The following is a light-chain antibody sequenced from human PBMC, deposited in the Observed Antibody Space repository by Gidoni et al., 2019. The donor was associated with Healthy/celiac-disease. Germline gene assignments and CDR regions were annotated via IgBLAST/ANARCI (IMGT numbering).Light chain of an antibody. Sequence: EIVLTQSPGTLSLSPGERATLSCTASQSVSSSYLDWYQQKPGQAPRLLIYGASSRATGIPDRFSGSGSGTDFTLTISRLEPEDFAVYYCQQYGSSPWTFGQXTKVEIK. CDR2: GAS. J-gene: IGKJ1*01. CDR1: QSVSSSY. V-gene: IGKV3-20*01. CDR3: QQYGSSPWT.